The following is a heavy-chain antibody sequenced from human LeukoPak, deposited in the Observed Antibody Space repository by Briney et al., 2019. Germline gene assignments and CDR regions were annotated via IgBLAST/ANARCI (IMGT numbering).Heavy chain of an antibody. V-gene: IGHV3-30*04. CDR1: GFTFSSYA. J-gene: IGHJ4*02. CDR2: ISYDGSNK. Sequence: GGSLRLSCAASGFTFSSYAMHWVRQAPGKGLEWVAVISYDGSNKYYADSVKGRFTISRDNSKNTLYLQMNSLRAEDTAVYYCAGDLEWELFYDYWGQGTLVTVSS. CDR3: AGDLEWELFYDY. D-gene: IGHD1-26*01.